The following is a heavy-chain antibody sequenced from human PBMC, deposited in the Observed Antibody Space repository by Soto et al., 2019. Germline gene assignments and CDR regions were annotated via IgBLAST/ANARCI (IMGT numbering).Heavy chain of an antibody. CDR3: ARLSRGAVFYYYYMDV. V-gene: IGHV4-34*01. Sequence: SETLSLTCAVYGGSFSGYYWSWIRQPPGKGLEWIGEINHSGSTNYNPSLKSRVTISVDTSKNQFSLKLSSVTAADTAVYYCARLSRGAVFYYYYMDVWGKGTTVTVS. CDR1: GGSFSGYY. D-gene: IGHD4-17*01. CDR2: INHSGST. J-gene: IGHJ6*03.